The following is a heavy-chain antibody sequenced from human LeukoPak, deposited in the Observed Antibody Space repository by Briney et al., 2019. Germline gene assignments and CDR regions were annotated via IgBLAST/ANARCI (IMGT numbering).Heavy chain of an antibody. CDR3: TFTDASFDY. CDR2: INPNSGGT. V-gene: IGHV1-2*02. CDR1: GYTFTSYG. Sequence: ASVKVSCKASGYTFTSYGIIWVRQAPGQGLEWMGWINPNSGGTNYAQKFQGRVAMTRDTSISTAYMELSRLRSDDTAVYYCTFTDASFDYWGQGTLVTVSS. J-gene: IGHJ4*02.